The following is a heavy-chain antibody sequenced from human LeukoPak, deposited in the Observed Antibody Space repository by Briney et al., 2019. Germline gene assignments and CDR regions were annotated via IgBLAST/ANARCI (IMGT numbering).Heavy chain of an antibody. V-gene: IGHV1-46*01. Sequence: ASVKVSCKASGYTSGNYYMHWVRQAPGQGLEWMGIINPSSGSTSYAQQFQDRVSMTRDTSTSTVYMDLNSLRSEDTAVYYCASEWIGSGYSCPYWGQGTTVIVSS. J-gene: IGHJ6*02. CDR1: GYTSGNYY. D-gene: IGHD5-18*01. CDR3: ASEWIGSGYSCPY. CDR2: INPSSGST.